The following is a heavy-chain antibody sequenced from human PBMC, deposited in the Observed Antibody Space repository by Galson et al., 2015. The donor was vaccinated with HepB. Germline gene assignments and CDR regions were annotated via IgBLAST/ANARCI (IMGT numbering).Heavy chain of an antibody. D-gene: IGHD3-16*02. Sequence: SLRLSCAASGFTVSSNYMSWVRQAPGKGLEWVSVIYSGGSTYYADSVKGRFTISRDNSKNTLYLQMNSLRAEDTAVYYCARVAHLVDDAFDIWGQGTMVTVSS. J-gene: IGHJ3*02. V-gene: IGHV3-66*01. CDR3: ARVAHLVDDAFDI. CDR1: GFTVSSNY. CDR2: IYSGGST.